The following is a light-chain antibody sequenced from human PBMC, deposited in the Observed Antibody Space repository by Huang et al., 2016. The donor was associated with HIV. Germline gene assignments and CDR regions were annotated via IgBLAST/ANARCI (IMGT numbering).Light chain of an antibody. CDR2: GAS. J-gene: IGKJ2*01. V-gene: IGKV3-15*01. CDR1: QSVSSN. CDR3: QQYNNWPPYT. Sequence: EIVMTQSPATLSVSPGERATLSCRARQSVSSNLAWYQHKPGQAPRLLINGASTRATGIPARFSGSGSGTEFTLTISSLQSEDCAVYYCQQYNNWPPYTFGQGTKLEIK.